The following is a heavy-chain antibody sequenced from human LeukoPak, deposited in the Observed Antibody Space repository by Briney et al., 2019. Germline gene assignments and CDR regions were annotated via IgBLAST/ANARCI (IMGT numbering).Heavy chain of an antibody. CDR3: AKDVVEYSSGWYYFDY. CDR1: GFTFGDYA. J-gene: IGHJ4*02. D-gene: IGHD6-19*01. CDR2: ISGSGDGT. V-gene: IGHV3-23*01. Sequence: GGSLRLSCTASGFTFGDYAMSWVRQAPGKGLEWVSAISGSGDGTYYADSVQGRFAISRDNSKNTLYLQMNSLRAEDTAVYYCAKDVVEYSSGWYYFDYWGQGTLVTVSS.